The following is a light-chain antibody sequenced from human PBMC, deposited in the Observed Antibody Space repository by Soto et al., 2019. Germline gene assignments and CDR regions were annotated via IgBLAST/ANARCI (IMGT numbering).Light chain of an antibody. Sequence: QSVLTQPASVSGSPGQSITISCTGSSSDVGAYKYVSWFQQHPGKAPKLIIYEASNRPSGVSDRFSGSKSGNTASLTISGLQAEDEADYHCSSYTTTTAWVFGGGTKVTVL. CDR1: SSDVGAYKY. J-gene: IGLJ3*02. V-gene: IGLV2-14*01. CDR3: SSYTTTTAWV. CDR2: EAS.